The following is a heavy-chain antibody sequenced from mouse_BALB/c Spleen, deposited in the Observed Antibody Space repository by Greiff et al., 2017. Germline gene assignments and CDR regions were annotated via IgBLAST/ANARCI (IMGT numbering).Heavy chain of an antibody. CDR2: INPSSGYT. D-gene: IGHD2-3*01. J-gene: IGHJ4*01. Sequence: VQRVESGAELARPGASVKMSCKASGYTFTSYTMHWVKQRPGQGLEWIGYINPSSGYTNYNQKFKDKATLTADKSSSTAYMQLSSLTSEDSAVYYCARGSYDGYYAMDYWGQGTSVTVSS. V-gene: IGHV1-4*01. CDR1: GYTFTSYT. CDR3: ARGSYDGYYAMDY.